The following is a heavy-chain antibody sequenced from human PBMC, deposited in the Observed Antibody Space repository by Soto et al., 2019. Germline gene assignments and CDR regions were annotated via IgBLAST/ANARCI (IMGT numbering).Heavy chain of an antibody. J-gene: IGHJ5*02. CDR2: IFYSGTT. CDR1: GASISSGTYY. V-gene: IGHV4-61*01. D-gene: IGHD3-22*01. CDR3: ARESPYYYEPPAYYPNWVDP. Sequence: PSETLSLTCTVSGASISSGTYYWTWIRQHPGKGLEWIGYIFYSGTTNYNPSFKSRVSMLVDRSKNQFSLRLASVTAADTAVYYCARESPYYYEPPAYYPNWVDPWGQGIVVTVSS.